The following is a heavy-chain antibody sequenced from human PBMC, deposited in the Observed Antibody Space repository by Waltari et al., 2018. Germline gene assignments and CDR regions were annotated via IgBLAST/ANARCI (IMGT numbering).Heavy chain of an antibody. CDR1: GGTFSRYA. Sequence: QVQLVQSGAEVKKPGSSVKVSCKASGGTFSRYAISWVRQAPGQGLEWMGGIIPIFGTANYAQKFQGRVTITADESTSTAYMELSSLRSEDTAVYYCARDHGYCSSTSCYRGAFDIWGQGTMVTVSS. J-gene: IGHJ3*02. D-gene: IGHD2-2*01. CDR3: ARDHGYCSSTSCYRGAFDI. V-gene: IGHV1-69*01. CDR2: IIPIFGTA.